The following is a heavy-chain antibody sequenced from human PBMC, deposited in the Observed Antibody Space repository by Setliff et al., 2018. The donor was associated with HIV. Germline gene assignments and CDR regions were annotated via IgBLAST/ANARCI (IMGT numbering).Heavy chain of an antibody. V-gene: IGHV4-59*08. Sequence: SETLSLTCTVSGGSISSYYWTWLRQAPGKGLEWLGHIYDVGVTNYNPPLKNRVTISLDASQTRCSLTLASVTATDTAVYFCAKRRGSGTLYDAFDPWGQGILVTVSS. D-gene: IGHD3-10*01. J-gene: IGHJ5*02. CDR3: AKRRGSGTLYDAFDP. CDR1: GGSISSYY. CDR2: IYDVGVT.